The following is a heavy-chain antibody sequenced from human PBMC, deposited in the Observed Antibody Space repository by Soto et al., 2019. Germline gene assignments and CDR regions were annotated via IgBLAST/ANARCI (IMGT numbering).Heavy chain of an antibody. V-gene: IGHV4-59*01. CDR1: GSSISPFY. CDR2: IYYTGST. D-gene: IGHD4-17*01. CDR3: TRVGGYYGDYPNFDY. J-gene: IGHJ4*02. Sequence: ETLSLTCTVSGSSISPFYWSWIRQPPGRGLEWIGYIYYTGSTKYNPSLKSRVTLSLGTSRNQLSLKLSSVTAADTAVYFCTRVGGYYGDYPNFDYWGPGTLVTVSS.